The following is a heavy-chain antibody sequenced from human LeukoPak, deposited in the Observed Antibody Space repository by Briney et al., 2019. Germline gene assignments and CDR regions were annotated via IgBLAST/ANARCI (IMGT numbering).Heavy chain of an antibody. CDR1: GYTFTGYY. V-gene: IGHV1-2*02. CDR3: ARENGDIVVVVFDI. D-gene: IGHD2-2*01. Sequence: ASVTLSCTASGYTFTGYYMHWVRQAPGQRLEWMGWINPNIGGTNYAQKYQGRVTMTRDTSISTAYMELSRLRSDDTAVYYCARENGDIVVVVFDIWGQGTMVTVSS. J-gene: IGHJ3*02. CDR2: INPNIGGT.